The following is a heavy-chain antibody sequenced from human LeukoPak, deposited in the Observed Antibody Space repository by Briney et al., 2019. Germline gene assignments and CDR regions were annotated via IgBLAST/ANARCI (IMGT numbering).Heavy chain of an antibody. J-gene: IGHJ4*02. V-gene: IGHV3-48*04. CDR1: GFPFSDYS. CDR3: ARDHNYAFDN. Sequence: GSLRLSCTASGFPFSDYSMNWVRQAPGKGLEWISYIGISSGNTKYADSVKGRFTISADNARNSLYLQMNSLRVEDTAVYYCARDHNYAFDNWGQGTLVSVSS. CDR2: IGISSGNT. D-gene: IGHD1-1*01.